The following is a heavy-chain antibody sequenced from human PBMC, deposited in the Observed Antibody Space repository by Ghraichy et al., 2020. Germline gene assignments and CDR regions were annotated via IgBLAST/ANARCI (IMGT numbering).Heavy chain of an antibody. D-gene: IGHD3-3*01. CDR3: ARDNYDFWSGYYPNYYYYYGMDV. J-gene: IGHJ6*02. CDR2: ISSSSSYI. Sequence: GESLNISCAASGFTFSSYSMNWVRQAPGKGLEWVSSISSSSSYIYYADSVKGRFTISRDNAKNSLYLQMNSLRAEDTAVYYCARDNYDFWSGYYPNYYYYYGMDVWGQGTTVTVSS. V-gene: IGHV3-21*01. CDR1: GFTFSSYS.